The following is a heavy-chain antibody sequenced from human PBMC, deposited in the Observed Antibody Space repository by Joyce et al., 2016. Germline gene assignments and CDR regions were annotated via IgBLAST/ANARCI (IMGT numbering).Heavy chain of an antibody. J-gene: IGHJ4*02. V-gene: IGHV3-23*01. CDR2: ISGSGAST. CDR3: AKAGRPVAADYFDY. Sequence: EVQLLESGGGLVQPGGSLRLSCAASGFTFTSHAMTWARQAPGKGLEWVSAISGSGASTYYTDSVKGRFTISRDNSKKMLYLEVNSLRAEDTAVYYCAKAGRPVAADYFDYWGQGTLVTVSS. D-gene: IGHD6-19*01. CDR1: GFTFTSHA.